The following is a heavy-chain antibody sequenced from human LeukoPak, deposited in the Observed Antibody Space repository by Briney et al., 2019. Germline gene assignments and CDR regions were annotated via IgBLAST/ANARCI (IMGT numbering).Heavy chain of an antibody. J-gene: IGHJ4*02. Sequence: SETLSLTCAVSGGSISSSNWWSWVRQPPGKGLEWIGEIYHSGSTNYNPSLKSRVTISVDKSKNQFPLKLSSVTAADTAVYYCARDLTGYSSYFDYWGQGTLVTVSS. CDR1: GGSISSSNW. CDR3: ARDLTGYSSYFDY. D-gene: IGHD3-9*01. CDR2: IYHSGST. V-gene: IGHV4-4*02.